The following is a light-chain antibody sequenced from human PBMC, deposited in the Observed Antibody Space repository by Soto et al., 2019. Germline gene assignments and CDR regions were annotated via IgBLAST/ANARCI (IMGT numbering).Light chain of an antibody. J-gene: IGKJ2*01. CDR1: QSVSSSY. CDR2: GAS. V-gene: IGKV3-20*01. CDR3: QQYGSSSYT. Sequence: EIVLTQSPGTLSLSPGERATLSCRASQSVSSSYLAWYQQKPGQAPRLLIYGASSRATGIPDRFSGSGSGTDFTLTSSRLDPEDFAVYYCQQYGSSSYTFGQGTKLEIK.